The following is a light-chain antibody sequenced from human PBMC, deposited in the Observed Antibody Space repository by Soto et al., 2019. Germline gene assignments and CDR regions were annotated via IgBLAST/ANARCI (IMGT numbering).Light chain of an antibody. CDR2: DVS. V-gene: IGLV2-14*03. CDR1: NSDVGNYNY. Sequence: QSALTQPASVSGSPGQSITISCTGINSDVGNYNYVSWYQQHPGKAPKLIMSDVSNRPSGISDRFSGSKSGITASLTISGLQPDDEAHYYCTSQMDSDTVVFGGGTKLTVL. CDR3: TSQMDSDTVV. J-gene: IGLJ2*01.